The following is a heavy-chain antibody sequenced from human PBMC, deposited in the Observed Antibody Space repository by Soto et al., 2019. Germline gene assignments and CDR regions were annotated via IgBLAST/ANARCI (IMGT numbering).Heavy chain of an antibody. V-gene: IGHV3-15*07. J-gene: IGHJ6*02. CDR2: ITSKADGEIT. CDR1: GFTLSNAW. D-gene: IGHD4-17*01. CDR3: THDRRAYGGPPRSFYGMDA. Sequence: GGSLRLSCAVSGFTLSNAWMNWVRQAPGRGLEWVGRITSKADGEITQFAAPVRGRFTISGDDSKNTLFLQMNSLKTEDTAVYYCTHDRRAYGGPPRSFYGMDAWGFGTTLPVS.